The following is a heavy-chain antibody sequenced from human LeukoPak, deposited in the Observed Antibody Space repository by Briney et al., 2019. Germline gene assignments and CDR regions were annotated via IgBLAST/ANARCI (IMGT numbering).Heavy chain of an antibody. V-gene: IGHV1-18*01. D-gene: IGHD2-2*01. CDR1: GYTFTSYG. Sequence: GASVKVSCKASGYTFTSYGISWVRQAPGQGLEWMGWISAYNGNTNYAQKLQGRVTMTTDTSTSTAYMELRSLRSDDTAVYYCSARTPRYCSSTSCYGGRDYWGQETLVTVSS. J-gene: IGHJ4*02. CDR3: SARTPRYCSSTSCYGGRDY. CDR2: ISAYNGNT.